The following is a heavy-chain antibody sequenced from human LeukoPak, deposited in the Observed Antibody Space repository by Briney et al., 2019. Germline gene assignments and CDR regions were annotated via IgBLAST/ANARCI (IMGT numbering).Heavy chain of an antibody. CDR3: ARGVVVVVAATTKLLYYFDY. Sequence: ASVKVSCKASGYTFTGYYMHWVRQAPGQGLEWMGWMNPNSGNTGYAQKFQGRVTITRNTSIGTAYMELSSLRSEDTAVYYCARGVVVVVAATTKLLYYFDYWGQGTLVTVSS. D-gene: IGHD2-15*01. V-gene: IGHV1-8*03. J-gene: IGHJ4*02. CDR1: GYTFTGYY. CDR2: MNPNSGNT.